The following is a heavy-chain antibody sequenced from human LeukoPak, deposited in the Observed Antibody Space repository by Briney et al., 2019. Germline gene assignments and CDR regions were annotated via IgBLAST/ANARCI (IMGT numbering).Heavy chain of an antibody. Sequence: PSQTLSLTCTVSGDSISSGDYYWTWIRQHPGKGLEWIGCIYYSGSTYYNLSLKSRVIISADTSKNHFSLKLSSVTAADTAGYYCARVREATIAPFFDYWGQGILVTVSS. CDR3: ARVREATIAPFFDY. V-gene: IGHV4-31*03. CDR1: GDSISSGDYY. CDR2: IYYSGST. D-gene: IGHD6-13*01. J-gene: IGHJ4*02.